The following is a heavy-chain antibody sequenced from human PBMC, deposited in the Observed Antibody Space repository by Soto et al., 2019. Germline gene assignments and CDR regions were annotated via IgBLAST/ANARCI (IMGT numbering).Heavy chain of an antibody. Sequence: GGSLILSCTASGFTFYDYSMHWVRQAPGKGLEWVSGISWNSGSIGYADSVKGRFTISRDNAKNSLYVQMNSLKAEDTAMYYCARGDYYDSSGPFSDAFDIWGQGTMVTVSS. D-gene: IGHD3-22*01. V-gene: IGHV3-9*01. CDR3: ARGDYYDSSGPFSDAFDI. CDR1: GFTFYDYS. J-gene: IGHJ3*02. CDR2: ISWNSGSI.